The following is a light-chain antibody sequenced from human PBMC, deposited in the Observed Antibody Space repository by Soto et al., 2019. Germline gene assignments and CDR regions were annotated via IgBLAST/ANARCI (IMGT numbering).Light chain of an antibody. CDR2: GAS. V-gene: IGKV3-20*01. CDR3: QQYCSSLYT. Sequence: EIVLTQSPGTLSLSPGERATLSCRASQSVSSSYLAWYQQKPGQAPRRLIYGASSRATGIPDRFSGSGSGTDFTLTISRLEPEDFAVYYCQQYCSSLYTFGQGTKLEIK. CDR1: QSVSSSY. J-gene: IGKJ2*01.